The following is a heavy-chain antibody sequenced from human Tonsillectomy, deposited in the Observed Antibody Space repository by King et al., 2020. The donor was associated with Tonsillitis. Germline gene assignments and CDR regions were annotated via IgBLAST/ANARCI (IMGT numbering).Heavy chain of an antibody. CDR3: AKDTNGYNSLTPNYFDY. V-gene: IGHV3-9*01. CDR1: GFTFDDYA. CDR2: ISWNSGSI. Sequence: VQLVESGGGLVQPGRSLRLSCAASGFTFDDYAMHWVRQAPGKGLEWVSGISWNSGSIGYADSVKGRFTISRDNAKNSLYLQMNSLRAEDTALYYCAKDTNGYNSLTPNYFDYWGQGTLVTVSS. J-gene: IGHJ4*02. D-gene: IGHD5-24*01.